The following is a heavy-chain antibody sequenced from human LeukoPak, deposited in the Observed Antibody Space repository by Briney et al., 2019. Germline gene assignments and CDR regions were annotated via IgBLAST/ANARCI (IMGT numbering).Heavy chain of an antibody. CDR1: GYTFTSYG. CDR2: ISVYNGNT. Sequence: ASVKVSCKASGYTFTSYGISWVRQAPGQGLEWMGWISVYNGNTNYAQKLQGRVTMTTDTSTSTAYMELRSLRSDDTAVYYCARGDYVWGSYRRAMDVWGKGTTVTVSS. CDR3: ARGDYVWGSYRRAMDV. V-gene: IGHV1-18*01. D-gene: IGHD3-16*02. J-gene: IGHJ6*04.